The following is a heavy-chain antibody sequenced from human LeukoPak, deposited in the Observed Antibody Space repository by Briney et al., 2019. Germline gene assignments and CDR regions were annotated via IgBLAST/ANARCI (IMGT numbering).Heavy chain of an antibody. D-gene: IGHD1-26*01. V-gene: IGHV1-69*02. J-gene: IGHJ4*02. Sequence: ASVKVSCKASGGTFSSYTISWVRQAPGQGLEWMGRIIPILGIANYAQKFQGRVTITADKSTSTAYMELSSLRSEDTAVYYCARSLRSGSYAFDYWGQGTLVTVSS. CDR1: GGTFSSYT. CDR3: ARSLRSGSYAFDY. CDR2: IIPILGIA.